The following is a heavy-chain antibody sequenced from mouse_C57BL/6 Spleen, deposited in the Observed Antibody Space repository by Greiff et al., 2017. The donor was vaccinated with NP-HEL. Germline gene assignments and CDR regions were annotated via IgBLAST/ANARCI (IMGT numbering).Heavy chain of an antibody. J-gene: IGHJ1*03. V-gene: IGHV1-81*01. CDR2: IYPRSGNT. CDR1: GYTFTSYG. Sequence: VQLQQSGAELARPGASVKLSCKASGYTFTSYGISWVKQRTGQGLEWIGEIYPRSGNTYYNEKFKGKATLTADKSSSTAYMELRSLTSEDSAVYFCARPYYGSSYVYFDVWGTGTTVTVSS. CDR3: ARPYYGSSYVYFDV. D-gene: IGHD1-1*01.